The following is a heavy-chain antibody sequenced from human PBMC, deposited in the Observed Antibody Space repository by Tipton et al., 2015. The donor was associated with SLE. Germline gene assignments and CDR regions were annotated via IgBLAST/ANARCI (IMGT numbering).Heavy chain of an antibody. J-gene: IGHJ4*02. CDR2: ISSSSSYI. CDR1: GFTFSSYS. D-gene: IGHD6-6*01. V-gene: IGHV3-21*04. CDR3: AKDESSSGDY. Sequence: SLRLSCAASGFTFSSYSMNWVRQAPGKGLEWVSSISSSSSYIYYADSVKGRFTISRDNSKNTLYLQMNSLRAEDTAVYYCAKDESSSGDYWGQGTLVTVSS.